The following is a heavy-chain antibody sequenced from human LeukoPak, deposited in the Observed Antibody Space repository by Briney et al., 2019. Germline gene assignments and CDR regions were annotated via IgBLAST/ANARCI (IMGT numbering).Heavy chain of an antibody. CDR1: GGSFSGYY. V-gene: IGHV4-34*01. CDR3: ARDGPDGVPAFDY. CDR2: INHSGST. Sequence: SETLSLTCAVYGGSFSGYYWSLLRRPPGKGLEWIGEINHSGSTNYNPSLKSRVTISVDTSKNQFSLKLSSVTAADTAVYYCARDGPDGVPAFDYWGQGTLVTVSS. D-gene: IGHD4-17*01. J-gene: IGHJ4*02.